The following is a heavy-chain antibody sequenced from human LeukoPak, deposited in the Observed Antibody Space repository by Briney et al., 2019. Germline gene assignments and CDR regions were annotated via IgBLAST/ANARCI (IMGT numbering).Heavy chain of an antibody. D-gene: IGHD6-19*01. J-gene: IGHJ4*02. CDR1: GGTFSSYA. V-gene: IGHV1-69*04. CDR2: IIPILGIA. Sequence: SVKVSCKASGGTFSSYAISWVRQAPGQGLEWMGRIIPILGIANYAQKFQGRVTITADKSTSTAYMELSSLRSEDTAVYYCARDYSNLEQWSRPLDYWGQGTLVTVSS. CDR3: ARDYSNLEQWSRPLDY.